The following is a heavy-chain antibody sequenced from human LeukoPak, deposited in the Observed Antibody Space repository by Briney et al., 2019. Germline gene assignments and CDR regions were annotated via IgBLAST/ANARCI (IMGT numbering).Heavy chain of an antibody. CDR1: GFTVSSNS. CDR2: IYSDNT. D-gene: IGHD2-2*02. Sequence: GGSLRLSCTVSGFTVSSNSMSWVRQAPGKGLEWVSFIYSDNTHYPDSVKGRFTISRDNSKNTLYLQMNSLRAEDTAVYYCAKGGKRASIIRYYYYYMDVWGKGTTVTISS. J-gene: IGHJ6*03. V-gene: IGHV3-53*01. CDR3: AKGGKRASIIRYYYYYMDV.